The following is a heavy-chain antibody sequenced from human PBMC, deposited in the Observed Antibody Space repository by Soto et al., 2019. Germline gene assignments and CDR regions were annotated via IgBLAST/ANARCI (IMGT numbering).Heavy chain of an antibody. CDR2: IIPIFGTA. CDR1: GGTFSSYA. Sequence: SVKVSCKASGGTFSSYAISWVRQAPGQGLEWMGGIIPIFGTANYAQKFQGRVTITADESTSTAYMELSSLRSEDTAVYYCARSYYGSGGAPNYGMDVWGQGTTVTVSS. D-gene: IGHD3-10*01. J-gene: IGHJ6*02. V-gene: IGHV1-69*13. CDR3: ARSYYGSGGAPNYGMDV.